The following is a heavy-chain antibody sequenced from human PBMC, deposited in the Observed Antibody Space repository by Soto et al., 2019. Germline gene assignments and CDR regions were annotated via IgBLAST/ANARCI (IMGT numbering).Heavy chain of an antibody. V-gene: IGHV6-1*01. Sequence: PSQTLSLTCAISGDSVSSNNAAWNWIRQSPSRGLEWLGRTYYRSKWYNDYTVSLKGRITINPDTSKNQFSLQLNSVTPEDTAVYYCARDSGSYYGNYFDYWGQGTLVTVSS. CDR2: TYYRSKWYN. J-gene: IGHJ4*02. CDR1: GDSVSSNNAA. CDR3: ARDSGSYYGNYFDY. D-gene: IGHD1-26*01.